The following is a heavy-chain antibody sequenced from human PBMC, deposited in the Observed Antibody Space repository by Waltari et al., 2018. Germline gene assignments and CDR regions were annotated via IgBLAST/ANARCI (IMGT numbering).Heavy chain of an antibody. CDR1: GGTFSSYA. V-gene: IGHV1-69*13. CDR2: ISPSLGTA. J-gene: IGHJ6*02. Sequence: QVQLVQSGAEVKKPGSSVKVSCKASGGTFSSYAISWVRQAPGQGLEWMGGISPSLGTANYAQKFQGRVTITADESTSTAYMELSSLRAEDTAVYYCARGRSGSRPSYYGMDVWGQGTTVTVSS. D-gene: IGHD1-26*01. CDR3: ARGRSGSRPSYYGMDV.